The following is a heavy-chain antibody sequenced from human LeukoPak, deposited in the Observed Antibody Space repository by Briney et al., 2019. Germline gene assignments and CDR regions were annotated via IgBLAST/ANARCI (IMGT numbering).Heavy chain of an antibody. CDR1: GFTVSSNY. D-gene: IGHD5-12*01. CDR3: ARDASDGSWISNP. CDR2: IKQDGSEK. J-gene: IGHJ5*02. V-gene: IGHV3-7*01. Sequence: RGSLRLSCAASGFTVSSNYMSWVRQAPGRGLEWVANIKQDGSEKYYVDAVKGRLTISRDNAKKSLYLQIDSLRVEDTAVYYCARDASDGSWISNPWGQGTLVIVSS.